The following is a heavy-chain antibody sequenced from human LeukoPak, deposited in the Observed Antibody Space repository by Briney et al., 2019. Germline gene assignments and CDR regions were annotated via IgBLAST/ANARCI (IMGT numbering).Heavy chain of an antibody. CDR3: ARDRWDGDYGDV. CDR2: ITSGSSYI. V-gene: IGHV3-21*01. D-gene: IGHD1-26*01. J-gene: IGHJ6*03. CDR1: GFSFSTYN. Sequence: KPGGSLRLSCAASGFSFSTYNMNWVRQAPGQRLEWVSSITSGSSYIYYADSVKGRFTISRDNAKSSLYLQMDSLRAEDTAVYYCARDRWDGDYGDVWGKGTTVTVSS.